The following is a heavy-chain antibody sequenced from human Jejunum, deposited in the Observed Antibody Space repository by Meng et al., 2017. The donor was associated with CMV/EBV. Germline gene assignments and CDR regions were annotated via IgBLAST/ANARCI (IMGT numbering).Heavy chain of an antibody. CDR1: GFTFSNYG. Sequence: VQLVESGGGLVQPGGSLRLSCPPSGFTFSNYGTPWVRQAPGKGLEWVAFIEHDGSNKYYADSVKGRFTISRDSSKNTLYLQMNSLRVEDTAVYYCAKDVGYWGQGTLVTVSS. D-gene: IGHD1-26*01. CDR2: IEHDGSNK. CDR3: AKDVGY. V-gene: IGHV3-30*02. J-gene: IGHJ4*02.